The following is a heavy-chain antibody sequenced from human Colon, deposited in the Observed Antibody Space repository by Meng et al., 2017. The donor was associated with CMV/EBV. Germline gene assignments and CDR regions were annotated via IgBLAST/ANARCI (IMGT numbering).Heavy chain of an antibody. J-gene: IGHJ5*02. CDR2: MNPNSGNT. V-gene: IGHV1-8*01. CDR1: GYTFTSYD. D-gene: IGHD2-2*01. Sequence: ASVKVSCTSSGYTFTSYDINWVRQATGQGLEWMGWMNPNSGNTGYAQKFQGRVTMTRNTSISTAYMELSSLRSEDTAVYYCARGYCSSTSCYRSAWFDPWGQGTLVTVSS. CDR3: ARGYCSSTSCYRSAWFDP.